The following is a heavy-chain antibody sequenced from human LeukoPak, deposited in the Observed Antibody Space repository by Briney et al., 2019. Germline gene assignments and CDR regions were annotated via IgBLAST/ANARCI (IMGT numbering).Heavy chain of an antibody. CDR2: IKQDGSNK. J-gene: IGHJ4*02. CDR1: GFTFSSYG. V-gene: IGHV3-30*02. Sequence: GGSLRLSCAASGFTFSSYGMHWVRQAPGKGLEWVANIKQDGSNKYYADSVKGRFTISRDNSKNTLYLQMNSLRAEDTAVYYCAKESQGQVDYWGQGTLVTVSS. CDR3: AKESQGQVDY.